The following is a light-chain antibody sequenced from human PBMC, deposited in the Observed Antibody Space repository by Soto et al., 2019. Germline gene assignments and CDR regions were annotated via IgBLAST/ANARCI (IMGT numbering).Light chain of an antibody. Sequence: EIVLTQSPGTLSLSPGERATLSCGASQTVSNNYLAWYQQKTGQAPRLLIYGASSRATGIPDRFSGSGSGTDFTLTISRLEPEDFAVYDCHQYGSSPVTFGGGTKVEIK. CDR2: GAS. J-gene: IGKJ4*01. CDR3: HQYGSSPVT. V-gene: IGKV3-20*01. CDR1: QTVSNNY.